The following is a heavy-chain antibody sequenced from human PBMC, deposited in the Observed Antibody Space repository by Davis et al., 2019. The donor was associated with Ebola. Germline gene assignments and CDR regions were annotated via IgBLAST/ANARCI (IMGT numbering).Heavy chain of an antibody. D-gene: IGHD2/OR15-2a*01. CDR1: GFTFSSYG. V-gene: IGHV3-30*18. CDR2: ISYDGSNK. Sequence: GESLKISCAASGFTFSSYGMHWVRQAPGKGLEWVAVISYDGSNKYYADSVKGRFTISRDNSKNTLYLQMNSLRAEDTAVYYCAKYPQYPLFDYWGQGTLVTVSS. J-gene: IGHJ4*02. CDR3: AKYPQYPLFDY.